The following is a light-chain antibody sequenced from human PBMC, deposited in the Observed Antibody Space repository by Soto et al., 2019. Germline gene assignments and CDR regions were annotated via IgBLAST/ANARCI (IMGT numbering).Light chain of an antibody. CDR2: YDS. CDR1: NIGSKS. Sequence: SYELTQPPSVSVAPGKTARITCGGNNIGSKSVHWYQQKPGQAPVLVIYYDSDRPSGIPERFSGSNSENTATLTISRDEAGDEADYYCQVWDSSSDPGYVFGTGTKLTVL. V-gene: IGLV3-21*04. CDR3: QVWDSSSDPGYV. J-gene: IGLJ1*01.